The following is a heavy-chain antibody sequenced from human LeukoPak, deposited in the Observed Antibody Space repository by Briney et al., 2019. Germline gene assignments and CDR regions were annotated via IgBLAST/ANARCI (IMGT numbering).Heavy chain of an antibody. V-gene: IGHV1-2*06. CDR1: GYTFTGYN. Sequence: ASVKVSCKASGYTFTGYNMHWVRQAPGQGLEWMGRINPNSGGTNYAQKFQGRVTMTRDTTISTAYMELSRLRSDDTAVYYCARRLSGSYLDYWGQGTLVTVSS. D-gene: IGHD1-26*01. J-gene: IGHJ4*02. CDR3: ARRLSGSYLDY. CDR2: INPNSGGT.